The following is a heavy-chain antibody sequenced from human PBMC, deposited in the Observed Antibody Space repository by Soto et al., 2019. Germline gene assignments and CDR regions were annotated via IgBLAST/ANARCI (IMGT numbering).Heavy chain of an antibody. J-gene: IGHJ4*02. V-gene: IGHV4-4*07. CDR1: GASISGFY. D-gene: IGHD6-19*01. CDR3: ARFAYRSGWNFDY. CDR2: IYATGTT. Sequence: SETLSLTCTVSGASISGFYWSWIRKSAGKGLEWIGRIYATGTTDYNPSLKSRVMMSVDTSKNQFPLKLTSVTAADTAVYYCARFAYRSGWNFDYWGRGTLVTVSS.